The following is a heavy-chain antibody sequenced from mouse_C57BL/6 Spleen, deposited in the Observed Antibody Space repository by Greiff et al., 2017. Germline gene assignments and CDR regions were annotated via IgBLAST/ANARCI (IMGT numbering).Heavy chain of an antibody. CDR3: ARVYDGYFAWFAY. CDR1: GYTFTSYW. J-gene: IGHJ3*01. Sequence: QVQLQQPGTELVKPGASVKLSCKASGYTFTSYWMHWVKQRPGQGLAWIGNINPSNGGTNYNEKFTSTATLTVEKSSSPAYLQLSILTSKDSAVYECARVYDGYFAWFAYWGQGTLVTVSA. V-gene: IGHV1-53*01. CDR2: INPSNGGT. D-gene: IGHD2-3*01.